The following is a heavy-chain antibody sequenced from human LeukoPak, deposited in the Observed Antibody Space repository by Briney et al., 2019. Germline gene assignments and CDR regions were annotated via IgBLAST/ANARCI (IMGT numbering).Heavy chain of an antibody. CDR3: ARDYGDFNWYFDL. J-gene: IGHJ2*01. V-gene: IGHV4-59*01. D-gene: IGHD4-17*01. Sequence: SETLSLTCTVSGGSISSYYWSWIRQPPGKGLEWIGYIYYSGSTNYNPSLKSRVTISVDTSKNQFSLKLRSVTAADTAVYYCARDYGDFNWYFDLWGRGTLVTVSS. CDR2: IYYSGST. CDR1: GGSISSYY.